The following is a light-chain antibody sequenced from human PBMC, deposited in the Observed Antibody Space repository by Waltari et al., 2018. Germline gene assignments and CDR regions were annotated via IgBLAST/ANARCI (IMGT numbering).Light chain of an antibody. CDR1: HSNIGNNY. V-gene: IGLV1-51*02. J-gene: IGLJ7*01. CDR2: EDS. CDR3: GTWDSSLSGAV. Sequence: QSVLTQPPSVSAAPGQRVTISCSGGHSNIGNNYVSWYRQFPGTAPKLLIYEDSGRPSGVPGRFSGSKSGTSATLDITGLQAGDEADYCCGTWDSSLSGAVFGGGTHLTVL.